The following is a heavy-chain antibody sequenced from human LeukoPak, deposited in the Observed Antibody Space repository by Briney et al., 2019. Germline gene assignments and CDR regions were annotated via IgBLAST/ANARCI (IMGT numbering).Heavy chain of an antibody. Sequence: ASVKVSCKASGYTFTSYGISWVRQAPGQGLEWMGRISAYNGNTNYAQKLQGRVTMTTDTSTSTAYMELRSLRSDDTAVYYCARVVVSRSVPAAGGYYYYYYYMDVWGKGTTVTVSS. V-gene: IGHV1-18*01. J-gene: IGHJ6*03. CDR2: ISAYNGNT. CDR3: ARVVVSRSVPAAGGYYYYYYYMDV. D-gene: IGHD2-2*01. CDR1: GYTFTSYG.